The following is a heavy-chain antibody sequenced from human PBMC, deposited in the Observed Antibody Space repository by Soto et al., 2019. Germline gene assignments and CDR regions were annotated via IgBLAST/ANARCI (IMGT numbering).Heavy chain of an antibody. J-gene: IGHJ6*02. V-gene: IGHV4-4*07. CDR1: FGSISSYY. CDR3: ARDTPLRFLEWTTPHYYGMDV. CDR2: IYTSGST. Sequence: ETLSLPCTVSFGSISSYYWSWSRQPAGKGLEWIGRIYTSGSTNYNPSLKSRVTMSVDTSKNQFSLKLSSVTAAHTAVYYCARDTPLRFLEWTTPHYYGMDVWGQGTTVTVSS. D-gene: IGHD3-3*01.